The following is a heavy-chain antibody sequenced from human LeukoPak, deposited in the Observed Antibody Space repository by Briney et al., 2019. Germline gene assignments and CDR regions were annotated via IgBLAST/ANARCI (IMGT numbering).Heavy chain of an antibody. V-gene: IGHV3-13*01. CDR3: ARGPYDSSGYYFDY. CDR1: GFTFSSYD. Sequence: GGSLRLSCAASGFTFSSYDMHWVRQATGKGLEWVSAIGTAGDTYYPGSVKGRFTISRKNAKNSLYLQMNSLRAGDTAVYYCARGPYDSSGYYFDYWGQGTLVTVSS. D-gene: IGHD3-22*01. CDR2: IGTAGDT. J-gene: IGHJ4*02.